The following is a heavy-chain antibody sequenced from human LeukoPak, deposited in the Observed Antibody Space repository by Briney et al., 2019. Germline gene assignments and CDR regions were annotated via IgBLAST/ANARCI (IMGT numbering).Heavy chain of an antibody. CDR1: GGSFSGYY. D-gene: IGHD4-17*01. CDR2: INHSGST. J-gene: IGHJ4*02. CDR3: ARGLYYGDYFDY. V-gene: IGHV4-34*01. Sequence: SETLSLTCAVYGGSFSGYYWSWIRQPPGKGLEWIGEINHSGSTNYNPSLKSRVTISVDTSKNQFSLKLSSVTAADTAVYYCARGLYYGDYFDYWGQGTLVTVSS.